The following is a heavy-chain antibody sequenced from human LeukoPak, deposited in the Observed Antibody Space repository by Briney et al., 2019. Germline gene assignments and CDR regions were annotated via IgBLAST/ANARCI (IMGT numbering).Heavy chain of an antibody. V-gene: IGHV4-59*01. D-gene: IGHD2-15*01. CDR3: ARDHNKVAATSLDYYYGMDV. CDR2: IYYSGST. Sequence: SETLSLTCTVSGGSISSYYWSWIRQPPGKGLEWIGYIYYSGSTNYNPSLKSRVTISVDTSKNQFSLKLSSVTAADTAVYYCARDHNKVAATSLDYYYGMDVWGQGTTVTVSS. CDR1: GGSISSYY. J-gene: IGHJ6*02.